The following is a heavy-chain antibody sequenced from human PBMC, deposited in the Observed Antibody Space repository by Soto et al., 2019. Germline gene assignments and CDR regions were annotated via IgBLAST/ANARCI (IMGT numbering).Heavy chain of an antibody. CDR3: ARSVFP. CDR1: RGPISSRGYY. J-gene: IGHJ5*02. Sequence: PSETLSLTCSLSRGPISSRGYYWSWIRQHPGKGLEWIGYIYYIGSTYYNPSLKSRVTISVDTSKNQFSLRLTSVTAADTAVYYCARSVFPWGQGTLVTVSS. CDR2: IYYIGST. V-gene: IGHV4-31*03.